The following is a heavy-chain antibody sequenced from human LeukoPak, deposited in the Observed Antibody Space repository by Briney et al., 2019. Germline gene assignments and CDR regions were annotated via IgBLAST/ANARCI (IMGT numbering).Heavy chain of an antibody. CDR1: GGSFSGYY. CDR3: ARGASERGYSYGYLY. CDR2: INHSGST. J-gene: IGHJ4*02. V-gene: IGHV4-34*01. Sequence: SETLSLTCAVYGGSFSGYYWSWIRQPPGKGLEWIGEINHSGSTNYNPSLKSRVTISVDTSKNQFSLKLSSVTAADTAVYYCARGASERGYSYGYLYWGQGTLVTVSS. D-gene: IGHD5-18*01.